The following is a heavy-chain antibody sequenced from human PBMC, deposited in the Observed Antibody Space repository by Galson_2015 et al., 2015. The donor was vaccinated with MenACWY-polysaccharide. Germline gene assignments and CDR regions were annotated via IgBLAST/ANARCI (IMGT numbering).Heavy chain of an antibody. D-gene: IGHD5-12*01. V-gene: IGHV4-61*02. CDR2: IHSRGST. CDR1: GGSISTGSSY. Sequence: PLSLTCSVSGGSISTGSSYWRWLRQPAGKGLEWIGRIHSRGSTDYSPSLKSRVTISTDTSRNHLSLKLSSVTAADTAVYYCARSLGYSDSAFDNGRDVDRRFDPWGQGTLVTVSS. J-gene: IGHJ5*02. CDR3: ARSLGYSDSAFDNGRDVDRRFDP.